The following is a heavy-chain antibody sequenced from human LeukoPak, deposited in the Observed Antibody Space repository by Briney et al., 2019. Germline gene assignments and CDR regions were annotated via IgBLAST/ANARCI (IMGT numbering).Heavy chain of an antibody. J-gene: IGHJ4*02. D-gene: IGHD7-27*01. Sequence: PGGSLRLSCAASGFTFSSYWMTWVRQAPGKGLEWVANIKQDGSVKNYVDSVKGRFTISRDNARNSMYLQMDSLRAEDTAVYYCARGNWEPSDYWGQGTLVTVSS. V-gene: IGHV3-7*04. CDR2: IKQDGSVK. CDR1: GFTFSSYW. CDR3: ARGNWEPSDY.